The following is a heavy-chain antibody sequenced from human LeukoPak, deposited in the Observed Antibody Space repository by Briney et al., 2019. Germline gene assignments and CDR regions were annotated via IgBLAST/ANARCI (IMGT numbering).Heavy chain of an antibody. CDR2: INSNRGGT. CDR3: ARGGSGSRYLYYFDY. D-gene: IGHD3-10*01. Sequence: ASVKVSCKASGYSFNDYSMHWVRQAPVQGLESMGRINSNRGGTSYVQDFQGRVTMTRDASINTDYMELSGLTSNDTAVYYCARGGSGSRYLYYFDYWGQGTLVSISS. V-gene: IGHV1-2*06. J-gene: IGHJ4*02. CDR1: GYSFNDYS.